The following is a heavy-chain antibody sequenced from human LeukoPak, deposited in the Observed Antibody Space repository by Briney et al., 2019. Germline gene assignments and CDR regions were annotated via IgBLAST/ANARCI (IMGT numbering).Heavy chain of an antibody. J-gene: IGHJ4*02. D-gene: IGHD6-6*01. Sequence: PSETLSLTCTVSGGSISSGDYYWSWIRQPPGKGLEWIGYIYYSGSTYCNPSLKSRVTISVDTSKNQFSLKLSSVTAADTAVYYCARGRGAARLDFYYFDYWGQGTLVTVSS. CDR1: GGSISSGDYY. CDR2: IYYSGST. CDR3: ARGRGAARLDFYYFDY. V-gene: IGHV4-30-4*01.